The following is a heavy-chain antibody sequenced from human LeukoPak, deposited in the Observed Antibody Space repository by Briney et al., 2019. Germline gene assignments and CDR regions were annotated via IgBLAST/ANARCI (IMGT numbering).Heavy chain of an antibody. CDR1: GFTFSTYS. J-gene: IGHJ6*02. Sequence: GGSLRLSCAASGFTFSTYSMNWVRQAPGKGLEWVANIKQDGSEKYYVDSVKGRFAISRDNAKNSLYLQMNSLRAEDTAVYYCARDLRDPRGMDVWGQGTTVTVSS. CDR3: ARDLRDPRGMDV. CDR2: IKQDGSEK. D-gene: IGHD3-9*01. V-gene: IGHV3-7*01.